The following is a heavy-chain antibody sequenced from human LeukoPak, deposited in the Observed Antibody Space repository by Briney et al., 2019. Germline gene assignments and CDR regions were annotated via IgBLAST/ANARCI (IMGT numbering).Heavy chain of an antibody. CDR2: IYSGGST. D-gene: IGHD6-13*01. V-gene: IGHV3-53*01. CDR3: ARDERSAAGTGY. CDR1: GFTVSSNY. J-gene: IGHJ4*02. Sequence: GRSLRLSCAASGFTVSSNYMSWVRQAPGKGLEWVSVIYSGGSTYYADSVKGRFTISRDNSKNTLYLQMNSLRAEDTAVYYCARDERSAAGTGYWGQGTLVTVSS.